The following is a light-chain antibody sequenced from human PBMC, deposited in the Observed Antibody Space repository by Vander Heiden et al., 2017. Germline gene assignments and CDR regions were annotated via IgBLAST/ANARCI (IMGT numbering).Light chain of an antibody. Sequence: DIVMTQSPDSLAVSLGERATINCKSRQSVLYSSNNKNYLAWYQQKPGQPPKLLIYWASTRESGVPDRFSGSGYGTDFTLTISSLQAEDVAVYYCQQYYSVYTFGQGTKLEIK. V-gene: IGKV4-1*01. J-gene: IGKJ2*01. CDR3: QQYYSVYT. CDR2: WAS. CDR1: QSVLYSSNNKNY.